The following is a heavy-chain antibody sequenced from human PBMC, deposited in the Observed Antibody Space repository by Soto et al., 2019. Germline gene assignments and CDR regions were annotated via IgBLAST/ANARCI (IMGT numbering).Heavy chain of an antibody. CDR2: INSSGTT. V-gene: IGHV4-39*01. D-gene: IGHD2-15*01. Sequence: ASETLSLTCTVSGDSISSNSYYWGWIRQPPGNGLEWIGNINSSGTTHYSPSLKSRVTISVDTSNNQFSLKLTSVTAADTAVYYCARHPGYCIGDSCHGQYTMDVWGQGATVTVSS. J-gene: IGHJ6*02. CDR3: ARHPGYCIGDSCHGQYTMDV. CDR1: GDSISSNSYY.